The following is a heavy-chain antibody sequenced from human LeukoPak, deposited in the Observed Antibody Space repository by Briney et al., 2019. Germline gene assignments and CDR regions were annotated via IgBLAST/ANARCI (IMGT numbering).Heavy chain of an antibody. V-gene: IGHV3-23*01. D-gene: IGHD1-1*01. CDR2: ISFSGGST. CDR3: AKPTTGTTWSAFDI. J-gene: IGHJ3*02. CDR1: GFTFGTYW. Sequence: PGGSLRLSCAASGFTFGTYWMTWVRQAPGKGLEWVSAISFSGGSTYYAGSVKGRFTISRDNSKNTLYLQMNSLRAEDTAVYYCAKPTTGTTWSAFDIWGQGTMVTVSP.